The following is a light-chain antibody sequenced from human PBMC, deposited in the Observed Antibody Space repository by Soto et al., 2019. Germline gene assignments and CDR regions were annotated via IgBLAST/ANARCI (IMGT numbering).Light chain of an antibody. V-gene: IGKV3-11*01. Sequence: EIVLTQSPATLSLSPGERATLSCRASQSVGTYLAWYQQKPGQAPRLLIYDASIRAAGIPARFSGSGSGTDFTLTISSLEPEDFAVYYCQQRTNWPPLTFGGGTKVEIK. J-gene: IGKJ4*01. CDR2: DAS. CDR3: QQRTNWPPLT. CDR1: QSVGTY.